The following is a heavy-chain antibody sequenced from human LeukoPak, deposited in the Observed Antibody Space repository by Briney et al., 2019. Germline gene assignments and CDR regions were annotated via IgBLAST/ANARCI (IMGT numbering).Heavy chain of an antibody. CDR1: GYTFTGYY. D-gene: IGHD2-15*01. CDR2: INPNSSST. J-gene: IGHJ5*02. CDR3: ARDWGYCSGGSCYSLSPRFNWFDP. V-gene: IGHV1-2*02. Sequence: SVKVSCKASGYTFTGYYTHWVRQAPGQRLEWMGWINPNSSSTNYAQKFQGRVTMTRDTSISTAYMELSRLRSDDTAVYYCARDWGYCSGGSCYSLSPRFNWFDPWGQGTLVTVSS.